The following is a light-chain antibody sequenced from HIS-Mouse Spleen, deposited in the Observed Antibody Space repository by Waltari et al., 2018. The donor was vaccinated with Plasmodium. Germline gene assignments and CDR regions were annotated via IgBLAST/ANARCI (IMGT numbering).Light chain of an antibody. CDR1: RLGATY. Sequence: SYELTQPPSVSVSPGQKASLTCSGERLGATYACWYQQKPGQSPVLVMYHDSKRPSGIPERFSGSNSGNTATLTISGTQAMDEADYYCQAWDSSTVVFGGGTKLTVL. V-gene: IGLV3-1*01. J-gene: IGLJ2*01. CDR3: QAWDSSTVV. CDR2: HDS.